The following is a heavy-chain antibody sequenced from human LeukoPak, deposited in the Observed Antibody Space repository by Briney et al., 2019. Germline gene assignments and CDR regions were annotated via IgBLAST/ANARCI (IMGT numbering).Heavy chain of an antibody. V-gene: IGHV3-48*01. D-gene: IGHD2-2*01. J-gene: IGHJ4*02. CDR2: ISSSSSAI. CDR1: GFTFSSYS. Sequence: GGSLRLSCAASGFTFSSYSMNWVRQAPGKGLEWVSYISSSSSAIYYADSVKGRFTISRDNAKNSLYLQMNSLRAEDTAVYYCARYCSTTSCYGVDYWGQGTLVTVSS. CDR3: ARYCSTTSCYGVDY.